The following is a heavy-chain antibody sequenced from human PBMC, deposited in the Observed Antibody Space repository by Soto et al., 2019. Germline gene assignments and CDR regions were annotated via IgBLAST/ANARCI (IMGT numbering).Heavy chain of an antibody. Sequence: QVQLQESGPGLVKPSQTLSLTCTVSGGSISSGGYYWSWIRQHPGKGLEWIGYIYYSGSTYYNPSLQSRVAISVDTSKNQLPLKLSSVTAADTAVYYCARDSGNNHYYHSNLAGYGMDVWGQGTTVTVSS. V-gene: IGHV4-31*03. CDR3: ARDSGNNHYYHSNLAGYGMDV. D-gene: IGHD3-22*01. CDR1: GGSISSGGYY. CDR2: IYYSGST. J-gene: IGHJ6*02.